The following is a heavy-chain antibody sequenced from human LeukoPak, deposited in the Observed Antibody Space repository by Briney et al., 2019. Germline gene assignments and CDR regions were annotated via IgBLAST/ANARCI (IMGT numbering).Heavy chain of an antibody. CDR2: MNPNRGNT. Sequence: GASVKVSYKASGYTFTRYDINWVRQATGQGREWMGWMNPNRGNTGYAQKFQGRVTMTRNTSISTAYMELSSLRSEDTAVYYCARGLLHYCSGGSCPVDYWGQGTLVTVSS. J-gene: IGHJ4*02. V-gene: IGHV1-8*01. CDR1: GYTFTRYD. CDR3: ARGLLHYCSGGSCPVDY. D-gene: IGHD2-15*01.